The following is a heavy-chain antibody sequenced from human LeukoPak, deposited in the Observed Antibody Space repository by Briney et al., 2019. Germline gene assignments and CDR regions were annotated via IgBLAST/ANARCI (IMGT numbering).Heavy chain of an antibody. CDR1: GFTFSSYS. Sequence: GSLRLSCAASGFTFSSYSMNWVRQPPGKGLEWIGDMYYSGNTNYNPSLKSRVTISVDTSKNQFSLKLSSVTAADTAVYYCARAGNYYDSSGYSRGAGWFDPWGQGTLVTVSS. V-gene: IGHV4-59*01. D-gene: IGHD3-22*01. J-gene: IGHJ5*02. CDR3: ARAGNYYDSSGYSRGAGWFDP. CDR2: MYYSGNT.